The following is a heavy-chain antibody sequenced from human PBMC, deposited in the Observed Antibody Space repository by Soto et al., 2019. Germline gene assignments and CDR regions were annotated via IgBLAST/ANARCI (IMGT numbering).Heavy chain of an antibody. CDR1: GFTFSDYY. CDR3: ARRRYGSGSNDF. V-gene: IGHV3-11*01. D-gene: IGHD3-10*01. J-gene: IGHJ4*02. CDR2: ISSSGSSL. Sequence: QVQLVESGGTLVKPGGYLRLACAASGFTFSDYYMTWIRQAPGKGLEWVSHISSSGSSLDYGDSVRGRFTISRDNAKKSLYLQMNSLRAEDTSVYYCARRRYGSGSNDFWGQGTLVTVSS.